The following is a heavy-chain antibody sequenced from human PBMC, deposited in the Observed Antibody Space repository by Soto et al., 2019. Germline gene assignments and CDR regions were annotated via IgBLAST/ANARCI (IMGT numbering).Heavy chain of an antibody. V-gene: IGHV3-23*01. J-gene: IGHJ5*02. Sequence: EVQLLESGGGLVQPGGSLRLSCADSGFTFSSYAMNWVRQATGKGLEWVSAISGSGGSTYYADSVKGRFTISRDNSKNTLYLQMQSLRAEDTAVYDCCGVVVLAAATNNWFAPWGQGTLVTVSS. CDR3: CGVVVLAAATNNWFAP. CDR1: GFTFSSYA. CDR2: ISGSGGST. D-gene: IGHD2-2*01.